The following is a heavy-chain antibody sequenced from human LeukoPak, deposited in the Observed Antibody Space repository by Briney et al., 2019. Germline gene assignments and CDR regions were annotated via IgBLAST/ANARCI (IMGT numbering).Heavy chain of an antibody. J-gene: IGHJ3*02. D-gene: IGHD3-16*01. Sequence: GGSLRLSCAASGFTLSGYWMPWVRQDPGKGLEWVANINRDGGQRSYVDSVKGRFAISRDNAKNSLYLQMSSLKTEDTAVYYCARDISPDDYFDIWGQGTLVTVSS. CDR1: GFTLSGYW. CDR2: INRDGGQR. V-gene: IGHV3-7*04. CDR3: ARDISPDDYFDI.